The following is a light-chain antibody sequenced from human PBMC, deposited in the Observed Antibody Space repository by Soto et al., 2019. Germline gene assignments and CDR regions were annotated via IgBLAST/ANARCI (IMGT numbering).Light chain of an antibody. CDR1: SSDVGGYNY. Sequence: QSVLTQPRSVSGSPGQSVTISCTGTSSDVGGYNYVSWYQQHPGKAPKLMIYDVSKRPSGVPDRFSGSKSGNTASLTISGLQAEDEADYYCCSHPGLHTYVFGTW. CDR2: DVS. CDR3: CSHPGLHTYV. J-gene: IGLJ1*01. V-gene: IGLV2-11*01.